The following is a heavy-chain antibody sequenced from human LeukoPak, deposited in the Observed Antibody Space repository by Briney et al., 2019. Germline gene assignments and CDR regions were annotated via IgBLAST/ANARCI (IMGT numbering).Heavy chain of an antibody. J-gene: IGHJ3*02. CDR2: IKQAGSEI. D-gene: IGHD6-13*01. V-gene: IGHV3-7*01. CDR3: AKEEAADGDAFDI. CDR1: GFTFSNYW. Sequence: GGSLRLSCAASGFTFSNYWMSWVRQAPGKGLEYVANIKQAGSEIYYVDSVKGRFTISRDNAKNSLYLQMSSLRAEDTAVYYCAKEEAADGDAFDIWGQGTMVTVSS.